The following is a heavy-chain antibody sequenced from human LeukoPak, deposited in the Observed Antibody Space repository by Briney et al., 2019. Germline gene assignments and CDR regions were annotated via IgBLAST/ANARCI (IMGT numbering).Heavy chain of an antibody. D-gene: IGHD5-18*01. CDR3: ARDAYSYALFYYYYGMDV. V-gene: IGHV1-8*01. J-gene: IGHJ6*02. CDR1: GYTFTSYD. Sequence: ASVKVSCKASGYTFTSYDISWVRQATGQGLEWMGWMNPNSGNTGYAQKFQGRVTMTRNTSISTAYMELSRLRSEDTAVYYCARDAYSYALFYYYYGMDVWGQGTTVTVSS. CDR2: MNPNSGNT.